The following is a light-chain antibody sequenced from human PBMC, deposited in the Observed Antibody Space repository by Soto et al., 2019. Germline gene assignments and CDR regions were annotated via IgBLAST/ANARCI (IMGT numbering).Light chain of an antibody. Sequence: SVLTHPASVSGSPGQSIPISCTGTSSDVGGYNYVSWYQHHPGKAPKLIIYDVTNRPSGVSNPFSGSKSGNTASLTISGLQPEDEADYYCSSYTTSNTRQIVFGTGTKVTVL. CDR3: SSYTTSNTRQIV. CDR2: DVT. J-gene: IGLJ1*01. V-gene: IGLV2-14*03. CDR1: SSDVGGYNY.